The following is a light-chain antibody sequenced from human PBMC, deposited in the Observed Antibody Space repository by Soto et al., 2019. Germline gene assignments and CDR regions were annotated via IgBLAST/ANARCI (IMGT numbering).Light chain of an antibody. V-gene: IGKV3-20*01. CDR1: QTITSNY. J-gene: IGKJ5*01. Sequence: EIVSTQSPGTLSLSPGERATLSCRASQTITSNYLAWYQQKPGQAPRLLIYGASSRATGIPDRISGSGSGTEFTLTISRLQSEDFAVYYCQQYNNWPPITFGQGTRLEIK. CDR3: QQYNNWPPIT. CDR2: GAS.